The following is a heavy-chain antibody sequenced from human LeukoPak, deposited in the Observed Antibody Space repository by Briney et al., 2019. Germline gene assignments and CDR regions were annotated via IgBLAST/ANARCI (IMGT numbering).Heavy chain of an antibody. D-gene: IGHD2-2*01. CDR2: ISSSSSYI. J-gene: IGHJ5*02. V-gene: IGHV3-21*01. CDR1: GFTFSSYS. CDR3: ARGIVVKPSANRFDP. Sequence: GGSLRLSCAASGFTFSSYSMNWVRQAPGKGLEWVSSISSSSSYIYYADSVKGRFTISRDNAKNSLYLQMNSLRAEDTAVYYCARGIVVKPSANRFDPWGQGTPVTVSS.